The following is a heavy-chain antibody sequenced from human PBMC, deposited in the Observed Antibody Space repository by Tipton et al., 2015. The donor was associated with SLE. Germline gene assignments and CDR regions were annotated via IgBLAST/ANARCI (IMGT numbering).Heavy chain of an antibody. CDR2: ISYDGSNK. J-gene: IGHJ3*02. V-gene: IGHV3-30*18. CDR1: GFTFSSYG. Sequence: SLRLSCAASGFTFSSYGMHWVRQAPGKGLEWVAVISYDGSNKYYADSVKGRFTISRDNSKNTLYLQMNSLRAEDTAAYYCAKVFRYYDFWSGYFDHDAFDIWGQGTMVTVSS. D-gene: IGHD3-3*01. CDR3: AKVFRYYDFWSGYFDHDAFDI.